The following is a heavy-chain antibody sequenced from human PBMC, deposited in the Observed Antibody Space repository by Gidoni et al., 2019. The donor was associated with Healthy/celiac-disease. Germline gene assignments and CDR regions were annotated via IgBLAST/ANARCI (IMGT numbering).Heavy chain of an antibody. J-gene: IGHJ4*02. Sequence: QVQLQQWGAGLLKPSETLSLNCAVYGGSFSGYYWSWLRQPPGKGMEWIGEINHSGSTNYNPSLKSRVTISVDTSKNQFSLKLSSVTAADTAVYYCARGSTSRYWDYFDYWGQGTLVTVSS. V-gene: IGHV4-34*01. CDR1: GGSFSGYY. CDR2: INHSGST. CDR3: ARGSTSRYWDYFDY. D-gene: IGHD2-2*01.